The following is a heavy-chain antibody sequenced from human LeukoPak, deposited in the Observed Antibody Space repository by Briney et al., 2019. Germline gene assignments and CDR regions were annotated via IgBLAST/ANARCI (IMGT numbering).Heavy chain of an antibody. Sequence: ASVKVSCKASGYTFTSCDINWVRQATGQGLEWMGWMNPNSGNTGYAQKLQGRVTMTRNTSISTAYMELSSLRSEDTAVYYCARVSGSSSSGDYWGQGTLVTVSS. J-gene: IGHJ4*02. D-gene: IGHD6-6*01. CDR1: GYTFTSCD. CDR3: ARVSGSSSSGDY. CDR2: MNPNSGNT. V-gene: IGHV1-8*01.